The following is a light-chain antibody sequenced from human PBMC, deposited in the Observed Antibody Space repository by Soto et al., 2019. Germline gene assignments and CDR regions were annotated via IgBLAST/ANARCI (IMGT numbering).Light chain of an antibody. J-gene: IGLJ1*01. CDR1: SSDVGSYNS. CDR3: CSYVRGSWTYV. Sequence: QSALTQPASVSGSPGQSITISCTGTSSDVGSYNSVSWYQQHPGKAPRLLIHEGNKRPSGVSDRFSGSKSDYTASLTISGLQAVDEADYYCCSYVRGSWTYVFGSGTKVTVL. CDR2: EGN. V-gene: IGLV2-23*01.